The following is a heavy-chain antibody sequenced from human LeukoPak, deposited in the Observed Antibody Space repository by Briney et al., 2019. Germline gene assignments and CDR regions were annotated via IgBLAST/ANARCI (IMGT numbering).Heavy chain of an antibody. Sequence: GGSLRLSCAASGFTFDDYAMNWVRHVPGRGLEWVSGINWNGRITEYADSVEDRFTISRQNTKNSLYLYMNNLGGEDTALYYCAKHMRATNTYSFFGLDVWGQGTTVTVSS. CDR1: GFTFDDYA. CDR3: AKHMRATNTYSFFGLDV. V-gene: IGHV3-20*04. J-gene: IGHJ6*02. D-gene: IGHD1-26*01. CDR2: INWNGRIT.